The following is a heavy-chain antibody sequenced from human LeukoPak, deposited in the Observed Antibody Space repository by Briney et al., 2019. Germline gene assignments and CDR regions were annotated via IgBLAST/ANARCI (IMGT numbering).Heavy chain of an antibody. CDR1: GFTFSNYG. CDR3: ARDRSQLWSFYYFDY. D-gene: IGHD5-18*01. Sequence: GGSLRLSCPASGFTFSNYGMHWVRQAPGKGLEWISGLNWNGDSTGYADSLKGRFTISRDNAKNSLYLQMNSLRAEDTAVYYCARDRSQLWSFYYFDYWGQGTLVTVSS. CDR2: LNWNGDST. V-gene: IGHV3-20*04. J-gene: IGHJ4*02.